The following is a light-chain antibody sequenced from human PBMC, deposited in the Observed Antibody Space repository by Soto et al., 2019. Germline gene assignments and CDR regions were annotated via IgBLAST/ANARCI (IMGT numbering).Light chain of an antibody. CDR1: QGISSY. CDR3: QHYNSYSEA. V-gene: IGKV1-9*01. Sequence: IQLAQSPSSLSASVGDGVTITWRASQGISSYLGWYQQKPGKAPNLLIYDASTLHSGVPSRFSGGGSGTDFTLTISSLQPDDFATYYCQHYNSYSEAFGQGTKVDIK. J-gene: IGKJ1*01. CDR2: DAS.